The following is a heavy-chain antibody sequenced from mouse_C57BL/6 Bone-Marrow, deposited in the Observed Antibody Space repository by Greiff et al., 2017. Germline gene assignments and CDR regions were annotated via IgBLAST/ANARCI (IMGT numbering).Heavy chain of an antibody. J-gene: IGHJ3*01. CDR1: GFNIKDYY. V-gene: IGHV14-2*01. CDR3: AREYYGSSPFAY. CDR2: IDPEDGET. Sequence: EVQLQQSGAELVKPGASVKLSCPASGFNIKDYYMHWVKQRTEQGLEWIGRIDPEDGETKYAPKFPGTATITAATSSNTAYLQLSSLTSEDTAVYYCAREYYGSSPFAYWGQGTLVTVSA. D-gene: IGHD1-1*01.